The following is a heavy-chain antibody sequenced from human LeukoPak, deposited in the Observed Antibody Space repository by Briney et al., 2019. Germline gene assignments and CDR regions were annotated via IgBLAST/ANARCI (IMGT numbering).Heavy chain of an antibody. Sequence: SVKVSCKASGGTFSSYAFSWVRQAPGQGRQWMGGIIPILGTTNYAQQFQGRGTMTTDESTSTAFMELSSLRSDDTAIYSCATADGSATMGFDYWGQGTPLTVSS. V-gene: IGHV1-69*05. CDR3: ATADGSATMGFDY. CDR2: IIPILGTT. CDR1: GGTFSSYA. D-gene: IGHD1-26*01. J-gene: IGHJ4*02.